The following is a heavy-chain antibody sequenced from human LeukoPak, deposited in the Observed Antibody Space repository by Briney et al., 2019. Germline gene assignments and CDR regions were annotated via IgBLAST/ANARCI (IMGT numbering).Heavy chain of an antibody. CDR1: GGSISSYY. Sequence: SETLSLTCTVSGGSISSYYWSWIRQPPGKGLEWIGYIYYSGSTNYNPSLKSRVTISVDTSKNHLSLKLSSVTAADTAVYYCARVRYYYYMDVWGKGTTVTVSS. J-gene: IGHJ6*03. CDR3: ARVRYYYYMDV. CDR2: IYYSGST. V-gene: IGHV4-59*01.